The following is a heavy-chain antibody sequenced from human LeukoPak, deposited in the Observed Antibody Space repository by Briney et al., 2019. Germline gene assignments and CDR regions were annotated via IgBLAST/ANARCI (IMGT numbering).Heavy chain of an antibody. J-gene: IGHJ4*02. V-gene: IGHV3-48*03. D-gene: IGHD6-13*01. CDR3: AREAYSSSDY. Sequence: GGSLRLSCAASGFTFSRYWMTWVRQAPGKGLEWVSYITSSGSTTYFADSVKGRFAISRDNAKNSLYLQMNSLRAEDTAVYYCAREAYSSSDYWGQGTLVTVSS. CDR1: GFTFSRYW. CDR2: ITSSGSTT.